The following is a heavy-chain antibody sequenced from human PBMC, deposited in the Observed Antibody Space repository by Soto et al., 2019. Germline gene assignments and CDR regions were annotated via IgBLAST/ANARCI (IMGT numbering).Heavy chain of an antibody. CDR3: ARQGAKYYYDRSAYYES. CDR1: GYTFSNYW. Sequence: VESLKISCRGSGYTFSNYWISCFLQMPVKVLEWMGIIYPGDSDTRYSPSFQGQVTMSADKYINTAYLEWSSLKASDTGIYYCARQGAKYYYDRSAYYESWGQGTPVTVSS. J-gene: IGHJ4*02. V-gene: IGHV5-51*01. CDR2: IYPGDSDT. D-gene: IGHD3-22*01.